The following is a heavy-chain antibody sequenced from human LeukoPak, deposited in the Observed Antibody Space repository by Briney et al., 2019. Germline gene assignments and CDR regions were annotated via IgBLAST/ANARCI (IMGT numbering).Heavy chain of an antibody. J-gene: IGHJ4*02. CDR3: ARIGLEWLLRGYYFDY. Sequence: GGSLRLSCAASGFTFSSYWMSWVRQAPGKGLEWVANIKQDGSEKYYVDSVKGRFTISRDNAKSSLYLQMNSLRAEDTAVYYCARIGLEWLLRGYYFDYWGQGTLVTVSS. CDR2: IKQDGSEK. V-gene: IGHV3-7*01. D-gene: IGHD3-3*01. CDR1: GFTFSSYW.